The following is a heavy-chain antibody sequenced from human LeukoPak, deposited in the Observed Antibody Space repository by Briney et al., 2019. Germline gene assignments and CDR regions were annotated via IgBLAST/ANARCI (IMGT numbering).Heavy chain of an antibody. D-gene: IGHD1-26*01. J-gene: IGHJ4*02. CDR3: ARTQSGIYF. Sequence: SETLSLTCTVSGGSISSSDYYWAWIRQPPGKGLEWIASVYYTGTTYYTPSLKSRVTISVDTSNNQFSLRLSSVTAADTAVYYCARTQSGIYFWGQGTLVTVSS. CDR1: GGSISSSDYY. V-gene: IGHV4-39*01. CDR2: VYYTGTT.